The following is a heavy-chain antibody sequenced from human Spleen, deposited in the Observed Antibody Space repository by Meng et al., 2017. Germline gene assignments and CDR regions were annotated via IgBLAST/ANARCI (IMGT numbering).Heavy chain of an antibody. CDR2: INHSGST. CDR3: ARGPTTMAHDFDY. Sequence: QVQLQEWGAGLLQPSETLSLTRVVSGGSFSDYYWSWIRQPPGKGLEWIGEINHSGSTNYNPSLESRATISVDTSQNNLSLKLSSVTAADSAVYYCARGPTTMAHDFDYWGQGTLVTVSS. V-gene: IGHV4-34*01. D-gene: IGHD4-11*01. CDR1: GGSFSDYY. J-gene: IGHJ4*02.